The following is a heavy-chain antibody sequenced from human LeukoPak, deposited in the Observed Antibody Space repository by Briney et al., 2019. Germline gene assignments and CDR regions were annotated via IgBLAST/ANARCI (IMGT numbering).Heavy chain of an antibody. CDR2: IYPGDFDT. Sequence: KHGESLKISGKGSGYSFTRYWIGWVGQMPGKGLEWMGLIYPGDFDTRYSPSFQGQVTISADKSISTAYLQWSSLKTSDTAMYYCARQHLPHCSSTSCYPDDAFDIWGQGTMVTVSS. J-gene: IGHJ3*02. D-gene: IGHD2-2*01. V-gene: IGHV5-51*01. CDR1: GYSFTRYW. CDR3: ARQHLPHCSSTSCYPDDAFDI.